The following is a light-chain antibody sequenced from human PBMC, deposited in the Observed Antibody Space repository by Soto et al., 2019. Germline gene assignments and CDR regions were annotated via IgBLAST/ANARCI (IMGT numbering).Light chain of an antibody. CDR1: SSNIGSNY. J-gene: IGLJ2*01. CDR2: RNN. Sequence: QSVLTQPPSASGTPGQRVTISCSGSSSNIGSNYVYWYQQLPGTAPKLLIYRNNQRPSGVPDRSSGSKSGTSASLAISGLRSEDEADYYCAAWDDSLSVVFGGGTKVTVL. CDR3: AAWDDSLSVV. V-gene: IGLV1-47*01.